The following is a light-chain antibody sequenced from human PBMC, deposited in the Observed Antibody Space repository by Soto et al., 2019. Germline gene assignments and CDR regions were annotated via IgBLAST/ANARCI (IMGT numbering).Light chain of an antibody. CDR1: SSDVGGYNY. J-gene: IGLJ1*01. Sequence: QSALTQPASVSGSPGQSITISCTGTSSDVGGYNYVSWYQQHPGKAPKLMIYDVSNRPSGVSNRFSGSKSGNTASLTISGIQAEDDADYYCSSYTSSSTLLYVFGTGTKVTV. CDR2: DVS. V-gene: IGLV2-14*01. CDR3: SSYTSSSTLLYV.